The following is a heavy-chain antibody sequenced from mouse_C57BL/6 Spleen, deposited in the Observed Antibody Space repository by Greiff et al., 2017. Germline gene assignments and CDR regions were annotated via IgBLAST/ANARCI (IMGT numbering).Heavy chain of an antibody. Sequence: QVQLQQSGPELVKPGASVKISCKASGYAFSSSWMNWVKQRPGKGLEWIGRIYPGDGDTNYNGKFKGKATLTADKSSSTAYMQLSSLTSEDSAVYFCARYPSTGSIDYWGQGTTLTVSS. CDR1: GYAFSSSW. D-gene: IGHD4-1*02. V-gene: IGHV1-82*01. CDR2: IYPGDGDT. J-gene: IGHJ2*01. CDR3: ARYPSTGSIDY.